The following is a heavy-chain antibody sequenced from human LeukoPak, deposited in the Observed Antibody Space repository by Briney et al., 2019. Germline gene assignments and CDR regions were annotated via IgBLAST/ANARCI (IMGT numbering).Heavy chain of an antibody. CDR3: ARQKWTSVGPNWFDP. Sequence: PSETLSLTCSVSGTSINNNHYYWAWIRQPPNKGLEWIGNIFYNANTYDNPSLHSRITMSIDTSKNQFSLRLSSVTAADTAMYYCARQKWTSVGPNWFDPWGPGTLVIVSS. CDR2: IFYNANT. CDR1: GTSINNNHYY. D-gene: IGHD1-26*01. J-gene: IGHJ5*02. V-gene: IGHV4-39*01.